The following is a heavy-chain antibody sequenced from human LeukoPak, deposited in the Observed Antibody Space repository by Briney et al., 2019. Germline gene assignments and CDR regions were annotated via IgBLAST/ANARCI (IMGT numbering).Heavy chain of an antibody. CDR2: INPSGGST. Sequence: GASVKVSCKASGYTTTYYMHWVRQAPGQGLEWMGIINPSGGSTSYAHRFQDRVTMTRDTSTSTVYMELSSLRSEDTAVYYCARRLGHCSGGSCYSGFDYWGQGTLVTVSS. V-gene: IGHV1-46*01. CDR1: GYTTTYY. J-gene: IGHJ4*02. D-gene: IGHD2-15*01. CDR3: ARRLGHCSGGSCYSGFDY.